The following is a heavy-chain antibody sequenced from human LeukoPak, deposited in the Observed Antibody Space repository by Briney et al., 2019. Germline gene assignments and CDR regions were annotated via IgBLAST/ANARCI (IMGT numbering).Heavy chain of an antibody. CDR1: GYNFNSDW. J-gene: IGHJ4*02. D-gene: IGHD1-14*01. CDR3: VRHNTGADY. CDR2: VYPLDSET. Sequence: GESLKISCKGSGYNFNSDWIGWVRQMPGRGLEWMGLVYPLDSETRYGPSFQGQVTISADKSTSSAFLQWDSLKASDTAMYYCVRHNTGADYWGQGTLVTVSS. V-gene: IGHV5-51*01.